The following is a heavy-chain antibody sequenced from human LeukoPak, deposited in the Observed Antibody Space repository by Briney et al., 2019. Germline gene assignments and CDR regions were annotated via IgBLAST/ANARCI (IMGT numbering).Heavy chain of an antibody. CDR1: GASISGHY. CDR3: ARDRVSINALDM. Sequence: SETLSLTCTVSGASISGHYLTWLRQPPGKGLEWIGYISHIGNTNYNPSLKSRVPLSVDTSKNQFSLKLTSVTAADTGVYYCARDRVSINALDMWGQGTMVTVSS. CDR2: ISHIGNT. D-gene: IGHD1-14*01. J-gene: IGHJ3*02. V-gene: IGHV4-59*11.